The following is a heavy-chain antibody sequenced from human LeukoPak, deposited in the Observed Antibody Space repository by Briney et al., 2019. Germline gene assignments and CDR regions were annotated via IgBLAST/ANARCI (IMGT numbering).Heavy chain of an antibody. CDR3: ARDMSPKGYYDSWSGIGNAFDI. V-gene: IGHV3-30*04. CDR2: ISYDGSNK. CDR1: GFTFSSYA. J-gene: IGHJ3*02. D-gene: IGHD3-3*01. Sequence: PGGSLRLSCAASGFTFSSYAMHWVRQAPGKGLEWVAVISYDGSNKYYADSVKGRFTISRDNSKNTLYLQMNSLRAEDTAVYYCARDMSPKGYYDSWSGIGNAFDIWGQGAMVTVSS.